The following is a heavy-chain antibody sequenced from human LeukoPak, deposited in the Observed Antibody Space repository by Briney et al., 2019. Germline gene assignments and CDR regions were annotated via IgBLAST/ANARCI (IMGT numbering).Heavy chain of an antibody. D-gene: IGHD3-10*01. J-gene: IGHJ4*02. CDR3: ASLVTMVRGVIRDY. CDR2: IYSGGST. V-gene: IGHV3-53*01. Sequence: GGSLRLSCAASGFTFSSYEMNWVRQAPGKGLEWVSVIYSGGSTYYADSVKGRFTISRDNSKNTLYLQMNSLRAEDTAVYYCASLVTMVRGVIRDYWGQGTLVTVSS. CDR1: GFTFSSYE.